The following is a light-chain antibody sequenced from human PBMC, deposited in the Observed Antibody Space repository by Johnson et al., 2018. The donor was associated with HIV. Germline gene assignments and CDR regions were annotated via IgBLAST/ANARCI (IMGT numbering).Light chain of an antibody. J-gene: IGLJ1*01. CDR1: SSNIGSNY. Sequence: QSVLTQPPSVSAAPGQKVTISCSGSSSNIGSNYVSWYQQLPGTAPKLLIYENNKRPSGIPDRFSGSKSGTSATLGFTGLQTGDEADYYCGTWDSSLSAGFFGTGTKLTVL. CDR3: GTWDSSLSAGF. CDR2: ENN. V-gene: IGLV1-51*02.